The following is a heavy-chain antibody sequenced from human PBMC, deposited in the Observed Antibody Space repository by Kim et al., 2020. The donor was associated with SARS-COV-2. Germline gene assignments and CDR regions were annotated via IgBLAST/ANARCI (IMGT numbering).Heavy chain of an antibody. J-gene: IGHJ4*02. D-gene: IGHD5-12*01. CDR1: GFTFSNAW. CDR2: IKSKTDGGTT. V-gene: IGHV3-15*01. CDR3: TTVGSRRGDGYNFY. Sequence: GGSLRLSCAASGFTFSNAWMSWVRQAPGKGLEWVGRIKSKTDGGTTDYAAPVKGRFTISRDDSKNTLYLQMNSLKTEDTAVYYCTTVGSRRGDGYNFYWGQGTLVTVSS.